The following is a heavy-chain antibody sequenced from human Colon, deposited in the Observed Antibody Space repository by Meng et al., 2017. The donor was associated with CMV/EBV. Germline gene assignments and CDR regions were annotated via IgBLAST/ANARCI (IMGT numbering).Heavy chain of an antibody. CDR3: ARSIVGATSDY. CDR2: INGYNGDT. Sequence: ASVKVSCKASGYTFTSYYMHWVRQAPGQGLEWMGWINGYNGDTIYAQNLQGRVTMTTNALTSTAYMEVRSLRSDDTAVYYCARSIVGATSDYWGQGTLVTVSS. J-gene: IGHJ4*02. D-gene: IGHD1-26*01. V-gene: IGHV1-18*04. CDR1: GYTFTSYY.